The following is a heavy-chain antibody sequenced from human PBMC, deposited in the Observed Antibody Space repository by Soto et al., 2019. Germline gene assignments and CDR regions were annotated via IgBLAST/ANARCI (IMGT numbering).Heavy chain of an antibody. J-gene: IGHJ4*02. CDR3: ASGTNGAFFVY. D-gene: IGHD2-8*01. Sequence: QVQLVESGGGLVKPGGSLRLSCAASGFTFSDYYMSWIRQAPGKGLEWVSYISSRSSTIFYADSVKGRFTISRDNVKSSRYLQMNSLRAEDTAVYYCASGTNGAFFVYWGQGILVTVSS. CDR2: ISSRSSTI. V-gene: IGHV3-11*01. CDR1: GFTFSDYY.